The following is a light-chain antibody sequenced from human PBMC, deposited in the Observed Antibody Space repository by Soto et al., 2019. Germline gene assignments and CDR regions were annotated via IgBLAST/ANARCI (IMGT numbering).Light chain of an antibody. Sequence: EIVMTQSPATLSVSPGERATLSCRASQSINSNLAWYQQKPGQAPRLLIYGASTRATGIPARFSGSGSGTEFTLTINSLQSEDFAVYYCQQYNNWRTFGQGTKVDI. J-gene: IGKJ1*01. CDR2: GAS. CDR1: QSINSN. CDR3: QQYNNWRT. V-gene: IGKV3-15*01.